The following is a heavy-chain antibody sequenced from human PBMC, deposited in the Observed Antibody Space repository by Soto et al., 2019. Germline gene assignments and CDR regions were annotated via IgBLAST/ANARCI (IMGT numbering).Heavy chain of an antibody. Sequence: QVQLVQSGAEVKKPGASVKVSCKASGYTFTSYAMQWVRQAPGQRLEWMGWINAGNDNTKYSQKFQGRVTITTDTSASTDYMELSSLRSEDTAVYYCARDLGGWTDYWGQGTLVTVSS. V-gene: IGHV1-3*01. D-gene: IGHD6-19*01. J-gene: IGHJ4*02. CDR2: INAGNDNT. CDR1: GYTFTSYA. CDR3: ARDLGGWTDY.